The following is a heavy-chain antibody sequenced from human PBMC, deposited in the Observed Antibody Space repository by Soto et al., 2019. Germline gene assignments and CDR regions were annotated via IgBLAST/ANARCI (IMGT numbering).Heavy chain of an antibody. CDR1: GYTFSIYG. CDR2: TRTNNGNT. CDR3: VRDLDGSGSSDTDY. J-gene: IGHJ4*02. V-gene: IGHV1-18*01. Sequence: VQLVQSGAAVKKPGASVKVSCKASGYTFSIYGITWVRQAPGQGLEWMGWTRTNNGNTKYAQNHQGRFTMTAETSTSTAYMELMSRIPDDKAVDYCVRDLDGSGSSDTDYWGQGTLVTVSS. D-gene: IGHD3-10*01.